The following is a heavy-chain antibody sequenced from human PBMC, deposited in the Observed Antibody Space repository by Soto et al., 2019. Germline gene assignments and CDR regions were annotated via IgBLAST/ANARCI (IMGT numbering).Heavy chain of an antibody. D-gene: IGHD6-13*01. J-gene: IGHJ4*02. Sequence: EVQLLESGGGLVQPGGSLRLSCAASGFTFSSYAMSWVRQAPGKGLEWVSAISGSGGSTYYADSVKGRFTISRDNSKNALYLQMSRLRAEDTAVYDCAYSTTPCDYGGEGTLVTVSS. CDR3: AYSTTPCDY. V-gene: IGHV3-23*01. CDR1: GFTFSSYA. CDR2: ISGSGGST.